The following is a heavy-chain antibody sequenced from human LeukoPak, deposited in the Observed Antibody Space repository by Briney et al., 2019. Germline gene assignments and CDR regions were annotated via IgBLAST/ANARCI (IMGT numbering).Heavy chain of an antibody. Sequence: GGSLRLSCAASGFTFSNYAMSWVRQAPGKGLEWVSAIRGTADNAYYADSVKGRFTISRDNSKSTLYLQMNSLRAEDTAVYYCAKRGYCSGGACYSEAAPHFDYWGQGTLVTVSS. CDR2: IRGTADNA. J-gene: IGHJ4*02. CDR1: GFTFSNYA. CDR3: AKRGYCSGGACYSEAAPHFDY. V-gene: IGHV3-23*01. D-gene: IGHD2-15*01.